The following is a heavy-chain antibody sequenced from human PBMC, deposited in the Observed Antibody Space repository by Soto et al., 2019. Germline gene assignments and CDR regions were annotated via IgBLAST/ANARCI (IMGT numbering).Heavy chain of an antibody. CDR3: ARPISLGGGYYF. CDR2: IHYSGTT. Sequence: QLQLQESGPGLVKTSETLSLTCTVSGGSISSSNYYWGWIRQPPGEGLEWMGSIHYSGTTYYSPSLKSRVTLSVDTSKNQLSLILSCVTAADTAVYSCARPISLGGGYYFWGQGTLVTVSS. CDR1: GGSISSSNYY. J-gene: IGHJ4*02. V-gene: IGHV4-39*01. D-gene: IGHD3-10*01.